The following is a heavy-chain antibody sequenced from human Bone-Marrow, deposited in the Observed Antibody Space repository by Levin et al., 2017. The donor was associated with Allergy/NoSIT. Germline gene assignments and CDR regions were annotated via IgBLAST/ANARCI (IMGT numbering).Heavy chain of an antibody. CDR2: ISSNADTT. D-gene: IGHD2-2*01. Sequence: GESLKISCSASGFTFTTYVVHWVRQAPGKGLECVSVISSNADTTYYADSVKGRFTISKDNPKNTVYLQMNNLRPEDTAIYYCARGGTSTYVRTPLKFYFDLWGQGTLVTVSS. V-gene: IGHV3-64D*06. J-gene: IGHJ4*02. CDR1: GFTFTTYV. CDR3: ARGGTSTYVRTPLKFYFDL.